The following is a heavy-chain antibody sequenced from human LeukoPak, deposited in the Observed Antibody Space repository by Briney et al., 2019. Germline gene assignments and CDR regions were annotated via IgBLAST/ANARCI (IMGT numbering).Heavy chain of an antibody. CDR2: IGSSGSRI. V-gene: IGHV3-48*03. D-gene: IGHD1-20*01. CDR1: GFTFSRYE. J-gene: IGHJ4*02. CDR3: ARIGYNWNVFDY. Sequence: GGSLRLSCAASGFTFSRYEMNWGRQAPGKGLEWVSYIGSSGSRIYYADSVKGRFTISRDNAKNSLYLHINSLRAEDTAVYYCARIGYNWNVFDYWGQGTLVTVSS.